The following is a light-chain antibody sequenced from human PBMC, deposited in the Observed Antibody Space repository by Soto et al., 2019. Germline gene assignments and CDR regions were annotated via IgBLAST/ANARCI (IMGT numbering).Light chain of an antibody. CDR3: CSYAGSSTPSYV. CDR2: EGS. CDR1: SSDVGSYNL. Sequence: QSVLTQPASVSGSPGQSITISCTGTSSDVGSYNLVSRYQHHPGKAPKLIIYEGSKRPSGISNRFSGSKSGNTASLTISGLQAEDEADYYCCSYAGSSTPSYVFGSGTKVIVL. V-gene: IGLV2-23*01. J-gene: IGLJ1*01.